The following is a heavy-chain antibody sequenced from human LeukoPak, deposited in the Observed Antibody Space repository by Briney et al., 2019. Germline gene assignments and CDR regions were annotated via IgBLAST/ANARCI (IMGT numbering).Heavy chain of an antibody. CDR1: GFTFSDYY. D-gene: IGHD4-17*01. CDR3: THHYGDYPYFFDY. Sequence: GGSLRLSCAASGFTFSDYYMSWIRQAPGKGLEWVSTISGSADNTYYAGSVKGRFTISRDNSKNTLSLQLNSLRAEDTAVYYCTHHYGDYPYFFDYWGQGTLVTVSS. CDR2: ISGSADNT. V-gene: IGHV3-23*01. J-gene: IGHJ4*02.